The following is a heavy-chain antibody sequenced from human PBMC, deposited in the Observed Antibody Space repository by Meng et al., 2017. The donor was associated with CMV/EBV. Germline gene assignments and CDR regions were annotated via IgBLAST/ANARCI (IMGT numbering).Heavy chain of an antibody. CDR1: GLSPSTSGVV. Sequence: PPLGNPTTALSLTCSSSGLSPSTSGVVVGWIRQPPGKALEWLALIYWDDDKRYSPSLKSRLTITKDTSKNQVFLTMTNMDPVDTATYYCAHRGSYGYHGYWGQGTLVTVSS. CDR2: IYWDDDK. J-gene: IGHJ4*02. CDR3: AHRGSYGYHGY. V-gene: IGHV2-5*02. D-gene: IGHD5-18*01.